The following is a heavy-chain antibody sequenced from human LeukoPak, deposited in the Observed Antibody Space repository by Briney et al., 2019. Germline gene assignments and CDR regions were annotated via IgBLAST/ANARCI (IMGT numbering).Heavy chain of an antibody. Sequence: PGGSLRLSCAASGFTFSSYWMSWVRQAPGKGLEWVANIKQDGSEKYYVDSVKDRFTISRDNAKNSLYLQMNSLRAEDTAVYYCAREAYSGYDLVHYWGQGTLVTVSS. CDR3: AREAYSGYDLVHY. CDR1: GFTFSSYW. D-gene: IGHD5-12*01. V-gene: IGHV3-7*01. CDR2: IKQDGSEK. J-gene: IGHJ4*02.